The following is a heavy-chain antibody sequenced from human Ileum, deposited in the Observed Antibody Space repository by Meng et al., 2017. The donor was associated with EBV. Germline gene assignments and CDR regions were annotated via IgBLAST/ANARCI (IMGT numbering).Heavy chain of an antibody. J-gene: IGHJ5*02. Sequence: LLFEASVPRRLMPSDTRPLTCHAAGAPINSSSYYCGWIRHPPGKGMEWMGSIFYSGKTSYNPSLKRRVTMSVDTSKNQLSLKLISATAADTAVYYCARPIAAGGWFDAWGQGTLVTVSS. CDR2: IFYSGKT. CDR1: GAPINSSSYY. CDR3: ARPIAAGGWFDA. D-gene: IGHD6-13*01. V-gene: IGHV4-39*01.